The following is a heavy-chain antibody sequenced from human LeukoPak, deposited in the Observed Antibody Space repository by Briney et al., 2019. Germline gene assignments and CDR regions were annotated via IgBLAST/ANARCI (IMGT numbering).Heavy chain of an antibody. CDR1: GFALNSYS. J-gene: IGHJ5*02. CDR2: ISSTSAYI. Sequence: GGSLRPSCAASGFALNSYSLTWVRQAPGKGLEWVSSISSTSAYIHYAESVKGRFTISRDNIDNVVYLQMNSLRAEDTAVYYCARVAVAGPTGWFDPWGQGTLVTVSS. D-gene: IGHD6-19*01. V-gene: IGHV3-21*01. CDR3: ARVAVAGPTGWFDP.